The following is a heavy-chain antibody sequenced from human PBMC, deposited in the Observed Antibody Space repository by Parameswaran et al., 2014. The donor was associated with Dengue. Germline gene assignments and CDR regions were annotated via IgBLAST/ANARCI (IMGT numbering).Heavy chain of an antibody. J-gene: IGHJ4*02. CDR2: ISGSGGST. CDR3: AKDSRQQWLVDRGDY. D-gene: IGHD6-19*01. Sequence: WIRQPPGKGLEWVSAISGSGGSTYYADSVKGRFTISRDNSKNTLYLQMNSLRAEDTAVYYCAKDSRQQWLVDRGDYWGQGTLVTVSS. V-gene: IGHV3-23*01.